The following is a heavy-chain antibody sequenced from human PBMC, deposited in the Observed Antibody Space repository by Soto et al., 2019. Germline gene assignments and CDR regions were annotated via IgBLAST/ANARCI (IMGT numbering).Heavy chain of an antibody. Sequence: EVQLVESGGGLVQPGGSLRLSCAASGFTFSSVRSYWMSWVRQAPGKGLEWVANIKLDGSERYYVDSVKGRFTISRDDARNSLYLQMNSLRAEDTAIYYWARGYYWGQGTLVSVSS. CDR2: IKLDGSER. J-gene: IGHJ4*02. CDR3: ARGYY. V-gene: IGHV3-7*01. CDR1: GFTFSSVRSYW. D-gene: IGHD2-15*01.